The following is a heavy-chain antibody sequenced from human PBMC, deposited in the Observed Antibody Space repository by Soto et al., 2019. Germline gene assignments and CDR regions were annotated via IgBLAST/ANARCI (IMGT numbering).Heavy chain of an antibody. V-gene: IGHV3-53*01. D-gene: IGHD1-26*01. CDR2: IYSGGST. CDR3: ARGVGATTPGAFDI. CDR1: GFTVSSNY. J-gene: IGHJ3*02. Sequence: GGSLRLSCAASGFTVSSNYMSWVRQAPGKGLEWVSVIYSGGSTYYADSVKGRFTISRDNSKNTLYLQMNSLRAEDTALYYCARGVGATTPGAFDILGQGTMVTVSS.